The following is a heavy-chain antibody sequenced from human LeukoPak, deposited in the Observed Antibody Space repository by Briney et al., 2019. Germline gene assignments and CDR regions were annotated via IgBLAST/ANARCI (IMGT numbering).Heavy chain of an antibody. CDR2: IYYSGST. V-gene: IGHV4-59*11. CDR3: ARGGGWNGFDI. D-gene: IGHD1-1*01. J-gene: IGHJ3*02. CDR1: GGSISSHY. Sequence: SETLSLTCTVSGGSISSHYWSWIRQPPGKGLEWIGYIYYSGSTNYNSSLKSRVTISVDTSKNQFSLKLSSVTAADTAVYYCARGGGWNGFDIWGQGTMVTVSS.